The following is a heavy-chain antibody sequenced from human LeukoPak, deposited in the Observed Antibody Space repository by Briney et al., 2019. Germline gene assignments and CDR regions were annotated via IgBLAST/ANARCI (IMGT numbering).Heavy chain of an antibody. D-gene: IGHD3-22*01. CDR3: AREVRYYDSSGYRDYYYYMDV. Sequence: SETLSLTCAVYGGSFSGYYWSWIRQPPGKGLEWIGEINNSGSTNYNPSLKSRVTISVDTSKNQFSLKLSSVTAADTAVYYCAREVRYYDSSGYRDYYYYMDVWGKGTTVTVSS. CDR2: INNSGST. J-gene: IGHJ6*03. CDR1: GGSFSGYY. V-gene: IGHV4-34*01.